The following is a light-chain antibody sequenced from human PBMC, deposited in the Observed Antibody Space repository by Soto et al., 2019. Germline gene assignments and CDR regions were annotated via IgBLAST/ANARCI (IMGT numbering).Light chain of an antibody. Sequence: DIVMTQSPDSLAVSLGERATINCKSSQSVLYTSNNKNYLAWYQQKPGQPPKLLIFWASTRDSGVPDRFSGSGSATDFTLTISSLQAEDVAVYYCQQYYATPRTFGQGTKVDI. V-gene: IGKV4-1*01. J-gene: IGKJ1*01. CDR1: QSVLYTSNNKNY. CDR2: WAS. CDR3: QQYYATPRT.